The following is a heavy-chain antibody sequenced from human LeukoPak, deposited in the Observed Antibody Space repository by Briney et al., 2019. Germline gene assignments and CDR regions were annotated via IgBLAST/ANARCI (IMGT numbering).Heavy chain of an antibody. J-gene: IGHJ4*02. CDR1: GYSFTSYW. Sequence: GESLKISCKGSGYSFTSYWIGWVRQMPGKGLEWMGIIYPGDSDTRYSPSFQGQVTISADKSISTAYLQWSSLKASDTAMYYCARHIPGDGYQSFYFDYWGQGTLVTVSS. CDR3: ARHIPGDGYQSFYFDY. V-gene: IGHV5-51*01. D-gene: IGHD2-21*01. CDR2: IYPGDSDT.